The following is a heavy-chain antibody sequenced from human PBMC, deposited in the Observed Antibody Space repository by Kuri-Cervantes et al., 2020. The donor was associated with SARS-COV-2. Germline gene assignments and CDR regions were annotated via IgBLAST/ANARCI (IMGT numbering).Heavy chain of an antibody. Sequence: GESLKISCAASGFTFSSYWMSWVRQAPGKGLEWVSSIGSRSSSTYYSVSVRGRFTISRDNAKNSLYLQMNSLRAEDTAVYYCARDPSQGRADIWGQGTMVTVSS. CDR1: GFTFSSYW. J-gene: IGHJ3*02. CDR2: IGSRSSST. CDR3: ARDPSQGRADI. V-gene: IGHV3-21*01.